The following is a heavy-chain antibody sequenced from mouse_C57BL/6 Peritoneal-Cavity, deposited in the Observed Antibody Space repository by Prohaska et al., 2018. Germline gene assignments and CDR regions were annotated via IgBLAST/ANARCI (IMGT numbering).Heavy chain of an antibody. J-gene: IGHJ2*01. D-gene: IGHD1-1*01. Sequence: VPTYADDFKGRFAFSLETSASTAYLQINNLKNEDTATYFCARSGSRGFDYWGQGTTLTASS. CDR2: VP. V-gene: IGHV9-3*01. CDR3: ARSGSRGFDY.